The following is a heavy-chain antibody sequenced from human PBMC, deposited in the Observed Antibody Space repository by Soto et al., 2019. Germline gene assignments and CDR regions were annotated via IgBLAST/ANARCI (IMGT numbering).Heavy chain of an antibody. Sequence: QVQLVESGGGVVQPGRSLRLSCAASGFTFSRYGMHWVRQAPGKGLEWVAVISYDGSNKYYADSVKGRFTISRDNSKNTLYLQMNSLRAEDTAVYYCAKERTVVTPSFDYWGQGTLVTVSS. D-gene: IGHD2-21*02. CDR3: AKERTVVTPSFDY. J-gene: IGHJ4*02. V-gene: IGHV3-30*18. CDR1: GFTFSRYG. CDR2: ISYDGSNK.